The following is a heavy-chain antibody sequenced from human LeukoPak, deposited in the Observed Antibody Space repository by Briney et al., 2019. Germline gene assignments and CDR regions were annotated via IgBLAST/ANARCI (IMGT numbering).Heavy chain of an antibody. V-gene: IGHV3-23*01. CDR3: AKDMELAS. CDR2: ISSSGANA. D-gene: IGHD1-26*01. CDR1: GFTFRSYA. J-gene: IGHJ5*02. Sequence: GGSLRLSCAASGFTFRSYAMSWVRQAPGKGLEWVSLISSSGANAYYADSVKGRFTISRDNSKNTLYLQMNNLRGEDTAEYYCAKDMELASWGQGTLVTVSS.